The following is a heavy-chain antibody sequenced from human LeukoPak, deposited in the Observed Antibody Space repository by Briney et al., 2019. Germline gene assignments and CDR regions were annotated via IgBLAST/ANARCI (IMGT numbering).Heavy chain of an antibody. CDR2: ISSSSSYI. CDR1: GFTFSSYS. CDR3: ARDPSIVVVPATIGWFDP. D-gene: IGHD2-2*02. V-gene: IGHV3-21*01. Sequence: GGSLRLSCVASGFTFSSYSMNWVRQAPGKGLEWVSSISSSSSYIYYADSVKGRFTISRDNTKNSLYLQMNSLRAEDMAVYYCARDPSIVVVPATIGWFDPWGQGTLVTVSS. J-gene: IGHJ5*02.